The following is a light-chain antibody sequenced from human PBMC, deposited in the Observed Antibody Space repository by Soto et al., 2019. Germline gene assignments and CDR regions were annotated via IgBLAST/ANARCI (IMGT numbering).Light chain of an antibody. J-gene: IGKJ2*01. Sequence: DIQMTQSPSTLSASVGDRVAITCRASQSVSNWLAWYQQKPGKAPTLLIYDVSRLETGVPSRFSGSGSGTEFTLTINSLQPEDFATYFCQQYDTYYTFGQGTKVDIK. CDR2: DVS. CDR3: QQYDTYYT. V-gene: IGKV1-5*01. CDR1: QSVSNW.